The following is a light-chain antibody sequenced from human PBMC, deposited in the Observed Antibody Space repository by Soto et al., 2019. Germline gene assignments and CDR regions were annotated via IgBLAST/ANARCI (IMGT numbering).Light chain of an antibody. Sequence: QSVLTQPASVSGSRGQSITISCTGTSSDVGGFNSVSWFQQHPGKAPKLIIYEVRTRPSGVSNRFSGSKSGNTASLTISGLQAEDEADYYCYSFTSSNTWVFGGGTKLTVL. CDR1: SSDVGGFNS. CDR3: YSFTSSNTWV. V-gene: IGLV2-14*01. CDR2: EVR. J-gene: IGLJ3*02.